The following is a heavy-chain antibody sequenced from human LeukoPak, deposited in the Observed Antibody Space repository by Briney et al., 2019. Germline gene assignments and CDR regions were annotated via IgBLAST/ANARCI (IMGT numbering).Heavy chain of an antibody. CDR3: ARSRPMVRGKNYYYYYMDV. J-gene: IGHJ6*03. V-gene: IGHV4-38-2*01. D-gene: IGHD3-10*01. CDR2: ISYSGST. CDR1: GDSITSGHF. Sequence: SETLSLSCSVSGDSITSGHFWGWIRQPPGKGLEWIATISYSGSTYYNPSLKSRVTISVDTSKNQFSLKLSSVTAADTAVYYCARSRPMVRGKNYYYYYMDVWGKGTTVTISS.